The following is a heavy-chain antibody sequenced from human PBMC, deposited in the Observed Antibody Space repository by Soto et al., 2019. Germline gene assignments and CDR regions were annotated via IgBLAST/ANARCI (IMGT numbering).Heavy chain of an antibody. CDR3: ARDLWLAPELYYYGMDV. CDR2: IFYSGTT. J-gene: IGHJ6*02. Sequence: SETLSLTCTVSGDSISSADYYWSWIRQTPGKGLEWIGHIFYSGTTYYNPSLKSRLTISVDTSKNHFSLRLTSVTAADTAVYYCARDLWLAPELYYYGMDVWGQGTTVTVSS. V-gene: IGHV4-30-4*01. D-gene: IGHD6-19*01. CDR1: GDSISSADYY.